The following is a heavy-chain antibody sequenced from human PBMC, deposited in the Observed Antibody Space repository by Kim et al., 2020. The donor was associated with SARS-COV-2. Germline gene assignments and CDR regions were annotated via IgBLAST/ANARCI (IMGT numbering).Heavy chain of an antibody. CDR3: ARAASVAD. Sequence: GGTLRLSCAASGFTFSSYWMTWVRQAPGKGLEWVASIKQDGSEKHYVDSVKGRFTISRDNAKNSLYLQMDSLRAEDTAVYYCARAASVADWGQGTTVTVS. D-gene: IGHD6-19*01. J-gene: IGHJ6*02. CDR1: GFTFSSYW. CDR2: IKQDGSEK. V-gene: IGHV3-7*01.